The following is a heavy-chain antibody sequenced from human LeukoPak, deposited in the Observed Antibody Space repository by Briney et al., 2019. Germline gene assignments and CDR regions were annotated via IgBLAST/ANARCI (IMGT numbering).Heavy chain of an antibody. CDR2: ISYDGSNK. D-gene: IGHD4-23*01. CDR1: GFTFSRYG. V-gene: IGHV3-30*18. CDR3: AKGAYGGNSVVDY. J-gene: IGHJ4*02. Sequence: GGSLRLSCAATGFTFSRYGMHWVRQAPGKGLEWVAVISYDGSNKYYADSVKGRFTISRDNSKNTLYLLLSSLSVGDTAVYYCAKGAYGGNSVVDYRGQGTLVTVSS.